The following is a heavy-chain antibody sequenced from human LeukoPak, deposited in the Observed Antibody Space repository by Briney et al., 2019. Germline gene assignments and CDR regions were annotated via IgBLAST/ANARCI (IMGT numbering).Heavy chain of an antibody. CDR1: GFTFSNSW. CDR2: INSDGSIT. D-gene: IGHD1-1*01. CDR3: ARGGYYYFDY. J-gene: IGHJ4*02. Sequence: GGSLRLSCAASGFTFSNSWMHWVRQAPGKGLVWVSRINSDGSITNYADSVKGRFTISRDSAKNTLYLQLNSLRAEDTAVYYCARGGYYYFDYWGQGTLVTVSS. V-gene: IGHV3-74*01.